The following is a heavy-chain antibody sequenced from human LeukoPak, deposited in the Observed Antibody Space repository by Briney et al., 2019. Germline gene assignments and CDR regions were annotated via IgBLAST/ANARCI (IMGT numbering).Heavy chain of an antibody. CDR1: GFTFSSYS. V-gene: IGHV3-48*04. J-gene: IGHJ6*03. CDR3: AKNYMDV. Sequence: GGSLRLSCAASGFTFSSYSMNWVRQAPGKGLEWVSYISSSSTIYYADSVKGRFTISRDNARNSLYLQMNSLRAEDTAVYYCAKNYMDVWGTGTTATVSS. CDR2: ISSSSTI.